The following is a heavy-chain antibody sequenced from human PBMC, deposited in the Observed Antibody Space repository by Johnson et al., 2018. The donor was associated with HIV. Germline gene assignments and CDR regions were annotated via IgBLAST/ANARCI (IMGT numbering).Heavy chain of an antibody. V-gene: IGHV3-30*03. J-gene: IGHJ3*02. CDR3: AREGGPVAATKAFDN. Sequence: VQLVESGGGLVQPGGSLRLSCAASGFTFSSYDMHWVRQAPGKGLEWVALISNDGGNKYYADSVKGRFTISRDNSKNTLYLQMNSLRAEDTAVYYCAREGGPVAATKAFDNWGQGTMVTVSS. CDR2: ISNDGGNK. D-gene: IGHD1-26*01. CDR1: GFTFSSYD.